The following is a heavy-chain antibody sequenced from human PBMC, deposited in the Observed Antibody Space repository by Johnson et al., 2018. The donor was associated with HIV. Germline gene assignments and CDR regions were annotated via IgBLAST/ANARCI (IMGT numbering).Heavy chain of an antibody. D-gene: IGHD3-10*01. CDR2: ISYDGSHK. Sequence: QVQLVESGGGVVQPGRSLRLSCAASGFTFRSYAMHWVRQAPGKGLEWVALISYDGSHKFYADSVKGRFTISRDHSKNTLYLQMNSLRAEDTSVYYCARDRVLLWFGESPLDAFDICGQGTTVTVSS. CDR3: ARDRVLLWFGESPLDAFDI. J-gene: IGHJ3*02. V-gene: IGHV3-30-3*01. CDR1: GFTFRSYA.